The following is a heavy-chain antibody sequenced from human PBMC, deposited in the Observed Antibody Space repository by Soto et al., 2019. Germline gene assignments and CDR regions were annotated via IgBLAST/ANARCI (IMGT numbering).Heavy chain of an antibody. CDR3: ARESAGSHKNNWFDP. V-gene: IGHV4-59*01. J-gene: IGHJ5*02. CDR1: GGSISTYY. D-gene: IGHD3-10*01. CDR2: IYYSRST. Sequence: QVQLQESGPGLVKPSETLSLTCTVSGGSISTYYWSWIRQPPGKGLEWIGYIYYSRSTYYNPSLKSRVTMSVDTSRNQLLLQLNSVTAADTAVYYCARESAGSHKNNWFDPWGQGTLVTVSS.